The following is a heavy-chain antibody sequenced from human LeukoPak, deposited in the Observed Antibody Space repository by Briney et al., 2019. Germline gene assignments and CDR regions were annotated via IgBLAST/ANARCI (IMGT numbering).Heavy chain of an antibody. Sequence: SQTLSLTCTVSGGSISSGGYYGSWIRQHPGKGLEWIGYIYYSGSTYYNPSLKSRVTISVDTSKNQFSLKLSSVTAADTAVYYCAREDCSGGSCYFDYWGQGTLVTVSS. J-gene: IGHJ4*02. CDR1: GGSISSGGYY. CDR2: IYYSGST. D-gene: IGHD2-15*01. V-gene: IGHV4-31*03. CDR3: AREDCSGGSCYFDY.